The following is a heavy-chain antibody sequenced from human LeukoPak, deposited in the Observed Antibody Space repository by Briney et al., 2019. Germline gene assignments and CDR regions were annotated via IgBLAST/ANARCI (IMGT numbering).Heavy chain of an antibody. V-gene: IGHV4-61*08. D-gene: IGHD2-15*01. CDR1: GGSVSSGGDY. Sequence: SETLSLTCTVSGGSVSSGGDYWSWIRQPPGKGFEWIGYISSSGTNYNPSLKSRVTISVDTSKNQFSLKLRSATTADTALYYCAREGECSGGSCYSYGWFDPWGQGTLVTVSS. CDR2: ISSSGT. J-gene: IGHJ5*02. CDR3: AREGECSGGSCYSYGWFDP.